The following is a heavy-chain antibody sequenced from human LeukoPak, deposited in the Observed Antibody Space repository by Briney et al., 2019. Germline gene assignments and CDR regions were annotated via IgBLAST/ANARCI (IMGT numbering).Heavy chain of an antibody. Sequence: PGGSLRLSCAASGFTFSSYGMHWVRQAPGKGLEWVAVISYDGSNTYYADSVKGRFTISRDNSKNTLYLQMNSLRAEDTAVYYCAKDPVDIVATITYYYYYYYMDVWGKGTTVTISS. J-gene: IGHJ6*03. CDR3: AKDPVDIVATITYYYYYYYMDV. D-gene: IGHD5-12*01. V-gene: IGHV3-30*18. CDR2: ISYDGSNT. CDR1: GFTFSSYG.